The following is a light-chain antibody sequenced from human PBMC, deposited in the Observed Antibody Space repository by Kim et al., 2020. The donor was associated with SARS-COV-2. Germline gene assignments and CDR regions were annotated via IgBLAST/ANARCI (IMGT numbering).Light chain of an antibody. CDR3: QQRSNWPS. Sequence: EIVLTQSPATLSLSPGERATLSCRASQSVSSYLAWYQQKPGQAPRLLIYDASNRATGIPARFSGSGFGTDFTLTISSLEPEDFAVYYCQQRSNWPSFGGGTKVGIK. J-gene: IGKJ4*01. CDR1: QSVSSY. V-gene: IGKV3-11*01. CDR2: DAS.